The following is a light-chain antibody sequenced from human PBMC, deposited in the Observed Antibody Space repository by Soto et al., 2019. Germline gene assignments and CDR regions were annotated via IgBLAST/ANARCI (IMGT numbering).Light chain of an antibody. Sequence: DIQMTQSPTSLSASVGDRVTITCRASQGIRNFVAWYQQKPGKAPKLLIYAASTLQSGVPSRFSGSGSGTDFTLTINSLQHEDVATYSCQNYSSVPVFGPGTKVEIK. CDR1: QGIRNF. V-gene: IGKV1-27*01. CDR3: QNYSSVPV. CDR2: AAS. J-gene: IGKJ3*01.